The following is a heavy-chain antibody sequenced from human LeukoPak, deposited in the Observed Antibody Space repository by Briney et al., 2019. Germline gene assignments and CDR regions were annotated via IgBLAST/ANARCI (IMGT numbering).Heavy chain of an antibody. CDR3: TRGTGTTFDY. Sequence: GGSLRLSCTASGFTFSSYEMNWVRQAPGKGLVWVSRLDGDGSTTTYADSVKGRFTISRDNAKNTLYLQLNSLGAEDTAVYYCTRGTGTTFDYWGQGTLVTVSS. D-gene: IGHD1-1*01. CDR2: LDGDGSTT. J-gene: IGHJ4*02. CDR1: GFTFSSYE. V-gene: IGHV3-74*01.